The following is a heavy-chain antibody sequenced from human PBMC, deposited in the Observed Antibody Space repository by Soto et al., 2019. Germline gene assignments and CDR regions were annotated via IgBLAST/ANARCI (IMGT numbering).Heavy chain of an antibody. CDR3: ARVPGDMVAILYSYPLDGREPLSDVDV. Sequence: QMQLVQSGGGAVQPGRSLRLSCAASGFTFSYYPMHWVRQAPGKGLEWVAVISFDGSNKYYADSVKGRFTISRDNYKNTLYLQMNSLRAEDTAVYYCARVPGDMVAILYSYPLDGREPLSDVDVWGQGTTVTVSS. CDR2: ISFDGSNK. J-gene: IGHJ6*02. CDR1: GFTFSYYP. D-gene: IGHD5-12*01. V-gene: IGHV3-30*04.